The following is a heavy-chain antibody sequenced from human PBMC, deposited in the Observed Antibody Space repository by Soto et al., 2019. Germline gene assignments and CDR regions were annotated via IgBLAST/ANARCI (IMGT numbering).Heavy chain of an antibody. D-gene: IGHD3-22*01. CDR3: AHSPHFYDGSAGYFDF. J-gene: IGHJ4*02. CDR2: LYWNDDE. CDR1: GFSLSSSGVG. Sequence: SGPTLVNPTQTLTLTCAFSGFSLSSSGVGVGWIRQPPAKALEWLALLYWNDDERYSPALRSRLTITKDTSKTQVVLTMTNMDPVDTATYYCAHSPHFYDGSAGYFDFWGQGTLVTVSS. V-gene: IGHV2-5*01.